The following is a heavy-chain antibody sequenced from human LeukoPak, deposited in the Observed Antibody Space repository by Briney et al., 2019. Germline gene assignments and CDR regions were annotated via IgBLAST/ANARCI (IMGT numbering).Heavy chain of an antibody. V-gene: IGHV4-30-2*01. Sequence: SETLSLTCTVSGDSISSSSYYWSWIRQPPGKGLEWIGYIYHSGSTYYNPSFKSRVTVSVDRSKNQFSLNMTSVTAADTAAYFCARENWRSKSIDFDSWGQGTLVTVSS. CDR1: GDSISSSSYY. CDR3: ARENWRSKSIDFDS. J-gene: IGHJ4*02. D-gene: IGHD6-6*01. CDR2: IYHSGST.